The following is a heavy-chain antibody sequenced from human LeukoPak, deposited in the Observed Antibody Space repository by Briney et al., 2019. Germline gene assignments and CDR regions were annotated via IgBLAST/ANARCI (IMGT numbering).Heavy chain of an antibody. CDR1: GFTFSSYW. D-gene: IGHD3-22*01. CDR2: IKQDGNEK. V-gene: IGHV3-7*01. Sequence: GGSLRLSCAASGFTFSSYWVSWVRQAPGKGLEWVANIKQDGNEKYYVDSVKGRFTISRDNAKNSVYLQMNSLRAEDTAVYYCARDLLSVDTYWGQGTLVTVSS. J-gene: IGHJ4*02. CDR3: ARDLLSVDTY.